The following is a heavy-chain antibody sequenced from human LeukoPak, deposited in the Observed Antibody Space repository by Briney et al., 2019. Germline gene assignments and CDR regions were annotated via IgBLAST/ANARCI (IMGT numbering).Heavy chain of an antibody. CDR3: ARERLLWFGESLEGAFDI. CDR1: GDSLGTYY. Sequence: SDTLSLTCTVSGDSLGTYYWSWIRQPPGKGLEWIGYISYSESTNYNPSLKSRVTISVDKSKNQFSLKLSSVTAADTAVYYCARERLLWFGESLEGAFDIWGQGTMVTVSS. V-gene: IGHV4-59*12. J-gene: IGHJ3*02. CDR2: ISYSEST. D-gene: IGHD3-10*01.